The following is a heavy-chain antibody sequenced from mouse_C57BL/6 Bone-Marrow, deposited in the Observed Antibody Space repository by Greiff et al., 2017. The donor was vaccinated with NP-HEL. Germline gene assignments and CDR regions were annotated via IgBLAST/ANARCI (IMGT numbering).Heavy chain of an antibody. CDR2: IYPGSGST. CDR1: GYTFTSYW. V-gene: IGHV1-55*01. CDR3: ARVTTVNFDY. Sequence: QVHVKQPGAELVKPGASVKMSCKASGYTFTSYWITWVKQRPGQGLEWIGDIYPGSGSTNYNEKFKSKATLTVDTSSSTAYMQLSSLTSEDSAVYYCARVTTVNFDYWGQGTTLTVSS. D-gene: IGHD1-1*01. J-gene: IGHJ2*01.